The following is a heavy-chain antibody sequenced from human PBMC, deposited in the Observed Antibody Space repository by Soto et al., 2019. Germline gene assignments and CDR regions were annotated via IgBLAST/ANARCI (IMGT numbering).Heavy chain of an antibody. CDR2: ISYDGSNK. J-gene: IGHJ4*02. Sequence: QVPLVESGGGVVQPGRSLRLSCAASGFTFSSYAMHWVRQAPGKGLEWVAVISYDGSNKYYADSVKGRFTISRDNSKNTLYLQMNSLRAEDTAVYYCARDSEARTYFDYWGQGTLVTVSS. CDR3: ARDSEARTYFDY. V-gene: IGHV3-30-3*01. CDR1: GFTFSSYA.